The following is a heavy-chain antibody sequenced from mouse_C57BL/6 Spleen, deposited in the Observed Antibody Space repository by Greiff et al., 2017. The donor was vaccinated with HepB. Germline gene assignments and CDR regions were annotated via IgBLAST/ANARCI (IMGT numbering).Heavy chain of an antibody. J-gene: IGHJ1*03. D-gene: IGHD1-1*01. V-gene: IGHV5-12*01. CDR2: ISNGGGST. Sequence: EVQGVESGGGLVQPGGSLKLSCAASGFTFSDYYMYWVRQTPEKRLEWVAYISNGGGSTYYPDTVKGRFTISRDNAKNTLYLQMSRLKSEDTAMYYCARHNYYGSSSDWYFDVWGTGTTVTVSS. CDR1: GFTFSDYY. CDR3: ARHNYYGSSSDWYFDV.